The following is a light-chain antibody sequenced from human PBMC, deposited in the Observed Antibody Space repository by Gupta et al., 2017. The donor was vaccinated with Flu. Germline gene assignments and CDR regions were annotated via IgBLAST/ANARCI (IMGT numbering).Light chain of an antibody. CDR2: TNN. CDR1: SSNIGSNT. V-gene: IGLV1-44*01. J-gene: IGLJ3*02. CDR3: ASWDDSLNGGV. Sequence: SSSNIGSNTVSWYQQLPRTAPKLLIYTNNQRPSGVPDRFSGSKSDTSASLAISGLQSEDKADYYCASWDDSLNGGVFGGGTKLTVL.